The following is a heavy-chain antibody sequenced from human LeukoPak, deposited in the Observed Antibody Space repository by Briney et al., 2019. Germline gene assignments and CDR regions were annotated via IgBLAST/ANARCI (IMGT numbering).Heavy chain of an antibody. CDR3: AAVPPAAIPGVYYYGMDV. Sequence: SVKVSCKASGFTFTSSAMQWVRQARGQRLEWIGWIVVGSGNTNYAQKFQERVTITRDMSTSTAYMELISLRSEDTAVYYCAAVPPAAIPGVYYYGMDVWGQGTTVTVSS. J-gene: IGHJ6*02. CDR2: IVVGSGNT. CDR1: GFTFTSSA. D-gene: IGHD2-2*01. V-gene: IGHV1-58*02.